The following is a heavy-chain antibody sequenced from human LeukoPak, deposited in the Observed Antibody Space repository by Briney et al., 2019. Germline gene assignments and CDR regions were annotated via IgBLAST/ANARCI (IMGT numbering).Heavy chain of an antibody. J-gene: IGHJ4*02. Sequence: GGSLRLSCAASGFTFSSYEMNWVRQAPGKGLEWVSYISSSGSDIYYADSVKGRFTISRDNAKNSLYLQMNSLRAEDTAVYYCARGYDSSGWGDFDYWGQGTLVTVSS. CDR1: GFTFSSYE. V-gene: IGHV3-48*03. CDR3: ARGYDSSGWGDFDY. CDR2: ISSSGSDI. D-gene: IGHD3-22*01.